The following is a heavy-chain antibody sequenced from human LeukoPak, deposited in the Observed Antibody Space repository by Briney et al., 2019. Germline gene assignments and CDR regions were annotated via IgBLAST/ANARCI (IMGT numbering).Heavy chain of an antibody. D-gene: IGHD3-22*01. Sequence: ASVKVSCKASGYTYTGYYMHWVRQAPGQGLEWMGWINPNSGGTNYAQKFQGRVTMTRDTSISTAYIELSRLRSDDTAVYYCARDRRDYYDSLEVDYWGQGTLVTVSS. CDR2: INPNSGGT. CDR1: GYTYTGYY. J-gene: IGHJ4*02. V-gene: IGHV1-2*02. CDR3: ARDRRDYYDSLEVDY.